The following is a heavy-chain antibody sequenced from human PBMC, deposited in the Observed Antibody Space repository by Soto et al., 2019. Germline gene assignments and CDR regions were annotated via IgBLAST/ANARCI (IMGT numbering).Heavy chain of an antibody. CDR1: GYTFTSYD. CDR2: MNPNSGNT. V-gene: IGHV1-8*01. D-gene: IGHD4-17*01. CDR3: ARGSTYAPAYYYGKDV. J-gene: IGHJ6*02. Sequence: QVQLVQSGAEVKKPGASVKVSCKASGYTFTSYDINWVRQATGQGLEWMGWMNPNSGNTGYAQKFQGRVTMTRNTSISTAYMELSSLRSEDTAVYYCARGSTYAPAYYYGKDVWGQGTTVTVSS.